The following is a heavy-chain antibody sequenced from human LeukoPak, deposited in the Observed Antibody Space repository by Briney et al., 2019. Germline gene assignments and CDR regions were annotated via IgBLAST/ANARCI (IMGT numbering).Heavy chain of an antibody. Sequence: ASVKVSCKASGYTFAAYYVHWVRQAPGQGLEWMGWIHTYSGNTNYAQKLQGRVTMTADTSTSTAYMELRSLRSDDTALYYCARDQSEGVVRGVSPSDYWGQGTLVTVSS. CDR3: ARDQSEGVVRGVSPSDY. D-gene: IGHD3-10*01. CDR2: IHTYSGNT. V-gene: IGHV1-18*04. CDR1: GYTFAAYY. J-gene: IGHJ4*02.